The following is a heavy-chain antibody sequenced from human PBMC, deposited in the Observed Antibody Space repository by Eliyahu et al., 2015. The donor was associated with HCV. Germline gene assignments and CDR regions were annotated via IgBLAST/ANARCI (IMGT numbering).Heavy chain of an antibody. J-gene: IGHJ4*02. V-gene: IGHV3-21*01. CDR3: AREMRYSSGWYVGY. CDR2: ISSSSSYI. Sequence: EVQLVESGGGLVKPGGSLRLSCAASXFXFXXXSMNWVRQAPGKGLGWVSSISSSSSYIYYADSVKGRFTISRDNAKNSLYLQMNSLRAEDTAVYYCAREMRYSSGWYVGYWGQGTLVTVSS. CDR1: XFXFXXXS. D-gene: IGHD6-19*01.